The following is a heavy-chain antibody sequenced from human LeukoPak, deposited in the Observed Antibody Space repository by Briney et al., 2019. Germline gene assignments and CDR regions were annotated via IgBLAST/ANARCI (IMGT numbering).Heavy chain of an antibody. J-gene: IGHJ4*02. CDR2: IYTSGST. D-gene: IGHD3-9*01. V-gene: IGHV4-61*02. Sequence: SETLSLTCTVSGGSISSGSYYWSWIRQPAGKGLEWIGRIYTSGSTNYNPSLKSRVTISVDTSKNQFSLKLSSVTAADTAVYYCARGVRSGYQAYYFDYWGQGTLVTVSS. CDR3: ARGVRSGYQAYYFDY. CDR1: GGSISSGSYY.